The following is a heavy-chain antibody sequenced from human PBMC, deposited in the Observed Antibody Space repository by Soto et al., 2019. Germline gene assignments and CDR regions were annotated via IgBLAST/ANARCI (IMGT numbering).Heavy chain of an antibody. J-gene: IGHJ5*02. CDR2: IWYDGSNK. CDR1: GFTFSSYG. D-gene: IGHD3-3*01. Sequence: QVQLVESGGGVVQPGRSLRLSCAASGFTFSSYGMHWVRQAPGKGLEWVAVIWYDGSNKYYADSVKGRFTISRDNSKNTLYLQMNSLRAEDTAVYYCARGFTDFWSVPSRWRFDPWGQGTLVTVSS. CDR3: ARGFTDFWSVPSRWRFDP. V-gene: IGHV3-33*01.